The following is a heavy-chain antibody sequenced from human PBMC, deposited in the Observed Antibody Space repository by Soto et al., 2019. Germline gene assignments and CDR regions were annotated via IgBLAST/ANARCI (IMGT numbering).Heavy chain of an antibody. CDR3: ARGVEGITGTTLYYFDY. Sequence: NPSETLSLTCTVSGGSISSGDYYWSWIRQPPGKGLEWIGYIYYSGSTYYNPSLKSRVTISVDTSKNQFSLKLSSVTAADTAVYYCARGVEGITGTTLYYFDYWGQGTLVTVSS. CDR2: IYYSGST. CDR1: GGSISSGDYY. D-gene: IGHD1-7*01. V-gene: IGHV4-30-4*01. J-gene: IGHJ4*02.